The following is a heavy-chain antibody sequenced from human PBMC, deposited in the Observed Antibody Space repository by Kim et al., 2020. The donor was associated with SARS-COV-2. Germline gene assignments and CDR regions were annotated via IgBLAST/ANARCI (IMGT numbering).Heavy chain of an antibody. CDR2: MNPNSGNT. CDR3: ARGIPRYDFWSGYSPGGYYYYYMDV. Sequence: ASVKVSCKASGYTFTSYDINWVRQATGQGLEWMGWMNPNSGNTGYAQKFQGRVTMTRNTSISTAYMELSSLRSEDTAVYYCARGIPRYDFWSGYSPGGYYYYYMDVWGKGTTVTVSS. J-gene: IGHJ6*03. CDR1: GYTFTSYD. V-gene: IGHV1-8*01. D-gene: IGHD3-3*01.